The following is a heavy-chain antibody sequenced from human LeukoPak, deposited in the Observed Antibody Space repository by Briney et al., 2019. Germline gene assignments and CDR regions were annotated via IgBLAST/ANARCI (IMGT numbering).Heavy chain of an antibody. CDR1: GFTFSINW. J-gene: IGHJ4*02. CDR3: ARDSQDIVVVVAATLADY. V-gene: IGHV3-74*03. Sequence: SGGSLRLSCAASGFTFSINWMYWVRQAPGKGLVWVSRINSDGSTTMYVYCVKGRFTLSRDNARSTLYLQMNNLRAEDTDVYYCARDSQDIVVVVAATLADYWGQGTLVTVSS. D-gene: IGHD2-15*01. CDR2: INSDGSTT.